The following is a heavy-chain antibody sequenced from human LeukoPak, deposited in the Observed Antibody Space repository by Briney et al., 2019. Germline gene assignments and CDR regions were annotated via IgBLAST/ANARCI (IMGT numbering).Heavy chain of an antibody. J-gene: IGHJ6*02. Sequence: GGSLRLSCAASGFTVSSNYMSWVRQAPGKGLEWVSVIYSGGSTYYADSVKGRFTISRDNSKNTLYLQMNSLRAEDTAVYYCARDARARRCYYYGMDVWGQGTTVTVSS. CDR1: GFTVSSNY. CDR2: IYSGGST. V-gene: IGHV3-53*01. CDR3: ARDARARRCYYYGMDV.